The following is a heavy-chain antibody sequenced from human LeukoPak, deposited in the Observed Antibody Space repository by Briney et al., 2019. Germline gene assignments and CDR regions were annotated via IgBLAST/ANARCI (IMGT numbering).Heavy chain of an antibody. J-gene: IGHJ4*02. CDR3: ARHQHCSGGSCYSFDY. CDR1: GGSISSSNW. V-gene: IGHV4-4*02. CDR2: IYHSGST. D-gene: IGHD2-15*01. Sequence: SETLSLTCAVSGGSISSSNWWSWVRQPPGKGLEWIGEIYHSGSTNYNPSLKSRVTISVDKSKNQFSLKLSSVTAADTAVYYCARHQHCSGGSCYSFDYWGQGTLVTVSS.